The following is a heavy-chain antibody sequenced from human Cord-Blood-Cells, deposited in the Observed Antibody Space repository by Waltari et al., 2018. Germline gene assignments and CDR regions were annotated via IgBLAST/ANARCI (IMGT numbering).Heavy chain of an antibody. D-gene: IGHD2-2*02. CDR1: GGSISSGGYY. CDR2: IYYSGST. CDR3: ARVPRVYCSSTSCYTAFDI. V-gene: IGHV4-31*03. Sequence: QVQLQESGPGLVKPSQTLSLTCTVSGGSISSGGYYWSWIRQPPGKGLEWIGYIYYSGSTYYNPSLKSRVTISVDTSKNQFSLKLSSVTAADTAVYYCARVPRVYCSSTSCYTAFDIWGQGTMVTVSS. J-gene: IGHJ3*02.